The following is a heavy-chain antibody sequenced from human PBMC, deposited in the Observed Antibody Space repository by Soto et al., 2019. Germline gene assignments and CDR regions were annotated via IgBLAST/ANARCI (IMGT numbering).Heavy chain of an antibody. D-gene: IGHD3-3*01. V-gene: IGHV3-23*01. J-gene: IGHJ6*02. CDR3: AKNGFLEWLFANYYYYYGMDV. CDR1: GGTIRGHA. CDR2: ISGSGGST. Sequence: RLPKTASGGTIRGHAMRWISKDQGKGLEWVSAISGSGGSTYYADSVKGRFTISRDNSKNTLYLQMNSLRAEDTAVYYCAKNGFLEWLFANYYYYYGMDVWGQGTTVTVSS.